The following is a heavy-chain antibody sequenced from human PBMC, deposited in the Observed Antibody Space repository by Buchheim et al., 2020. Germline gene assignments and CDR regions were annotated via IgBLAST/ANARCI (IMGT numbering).Heavy chain of an antibody. Sequence: QVQLQESGPGLVKPSQTLSLTCTVSGGSISSGDYYWSWIRQPPGKGLEWVGYIFYIGSTYYNPSLKSRVTISMDTSKNQASLTLTSVTAADTAVYYCAREEMKNTAMVRVLDYWGQGTL. J-gene: IGHJ4*02. CDR3: AREEMKNTAMVRVLDY. CDR2: IFYIGST. CDR1: GGSISSGDYY. V-gene: IGHV4-30-4*01. D-gene: IGHD5-18*01.